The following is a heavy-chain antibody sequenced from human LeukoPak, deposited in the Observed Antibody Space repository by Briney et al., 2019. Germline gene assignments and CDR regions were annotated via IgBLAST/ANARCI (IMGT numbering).Heavy chain of an antibody. CDR1: GYTFTSYG. CDR3: ARWTGYSSGWGDDAFDI. CDR2: ISAYNGNT. J-gene: IGHJ3*02. Sequence: GASVKVSCKASGYTFTSYGISWVRQAPGQGLEWMGWISAYNGNTNYAQKLQGRVTMTTDTSTSTAYMELRSLRSDDTAVYYCARWTGYSSGWGDDAFDIWGQGTMVTVSS. V-gene: IGHV1-18*04. D-gene: IGHD6-25*01.